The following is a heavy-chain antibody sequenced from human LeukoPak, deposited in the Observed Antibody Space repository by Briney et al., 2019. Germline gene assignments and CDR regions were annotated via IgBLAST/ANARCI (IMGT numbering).Heavy chain of an antibody. CDR1: GGSIGSYY. CDR3: ARDVYYDFWSGYLDY. D-gene: IGHD3-3*01. CDR2: IYYSGST. J-gene: IGHJ4*02. Sequence: PSETLSLTCTVSGGSIGSYYWSWIRQPPGKGLEWIGYIYYSGSTNYNPSLKSRVTISVDTSKNQFSLKLSSVTAADTAVYYCARDVYYDFWSGYLDYWGQGTLVTVSS. V-gene: IGHV4-59*01.